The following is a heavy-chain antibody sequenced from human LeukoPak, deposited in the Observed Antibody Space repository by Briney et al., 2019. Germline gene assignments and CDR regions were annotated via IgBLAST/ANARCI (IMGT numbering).Heavy chain of an antibody. Sequence: GGSLRLSCTVSGFTVSSNSMSWVRQAPGKGLEWVSFIYSGGNTHYSDSVKGRFTISRDNSKNTLYLQMNSLRAEDTAVYYCAKVLVVATTPDYWGQGTLVTVSS. CDR1: GFTVSSNS. CDR3: AKVLVVATTPDY. J-gene: IGHJ4*02. CDR2: IYSGGNT. D-gene: IGHD5-12*01. V-gene: IGHV3-53*05.